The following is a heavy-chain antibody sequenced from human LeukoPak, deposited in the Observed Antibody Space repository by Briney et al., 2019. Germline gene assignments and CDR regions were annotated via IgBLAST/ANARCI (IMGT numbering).Heavy chain of an antibody. CDR3: ASHQWYYDILTGLPLPGAFDI. J-gene: IGHJ3*02. CDR2: IYYSGST. D-gene: IGHD3-9*01. Sequence: PSETLSLTCTVSGGSISSSSYYWGWIRQPPGKGLEWIGSIYYSGSTYYNPSLKSRVTISVDTSKNQFSLKLSCVTAADTAVYYCASHQWYYDILTGLPLPGAFDIWGQGTMVTVSS. V-gene: IGHV4-39*07. CDR1: GGSISSSSYY.